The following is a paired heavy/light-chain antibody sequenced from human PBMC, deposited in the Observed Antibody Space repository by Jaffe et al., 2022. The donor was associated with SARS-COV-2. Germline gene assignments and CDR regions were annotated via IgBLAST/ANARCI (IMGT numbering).Light chain of an antibody. Sequence: EIVLTQSPGTLSLSPGERATLSCRASQSVRSSYLAWYQQKPGQAPRLLIYGASSRATGIPDRFSGSGSGTDFTLTISRLEPEDFAVYCCQQYGSSPYTFGQGTKLEI. J-gene: IGKJ2*01. CDR3: QQYGSSPYT. CDR1: QSVRSSY. V-gene: IGKV3-20*01. CDR2: GAS.
Heavy chain of an antibody. V-gene: IGHV3-30*18. CDR1: GFTFSSYG. CDR2: ISYDGLNK. CDR3: AKDPTWQLLPKYYFDY. J-gene: IGHJ4*02. D-gene: IGHD1-26*01. Sequence: QVQLVESGGGVVPPGRSLRLSCAASGFTFSSYGMHWVRQAPGKGLEWVAVISYDGLNKYYADSVKGRFTISRDNSKNTLYLQMNSLRAEDTALYYCAKDPTWQLLPKYYFDYWGQGTLVTVSS.